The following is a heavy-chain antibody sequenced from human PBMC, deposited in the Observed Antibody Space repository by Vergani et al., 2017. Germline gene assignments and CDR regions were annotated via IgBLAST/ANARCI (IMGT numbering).Heavy chain of an antibody. CDR3: ARATRTGGGYYYGSGETYYYYYMDV. D-gene: IGHD3-10*01. Sequence: QVQLVQSGAEVKKPGSSVKVSCKASGGTFSSYAISWVRQAPGQGLEWMGGIIPIFGTANYAQKFQGRVTITADESTSTAYMELSSLRSEDTAVYYCARATRTGGGYYYGSGETYYYYYMDVWGKGTTVTVSS. V-gene: IGHV1-69*01. CDR1: GGTFSSYA. J-gene: IGHJ6*03. CDR2: IIPIFGTA.